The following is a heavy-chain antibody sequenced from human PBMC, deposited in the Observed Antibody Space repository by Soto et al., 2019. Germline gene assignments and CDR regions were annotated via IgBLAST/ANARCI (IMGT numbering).Heavy chain of an antibody. CDR3: ARVGDIHWSAFDI. D-gene: IGHD4-17*01. CDR2: IWYDGSNK. Sequence: QVQLVESGGGVVQPGRSLRLSCAASGFTFSSYGMHWVRQAPGKGLEWVAVIWYDGSNKYYADSVKGRFTISRDNSKNTLYLQMNSLRAEDTAVYYCARVGDIHWSAFDIWGQGTMVTVSS. CDR1: GFTFSSYG. V-gene: IGHV3-33*01. J-gene: IGHJ3*02.